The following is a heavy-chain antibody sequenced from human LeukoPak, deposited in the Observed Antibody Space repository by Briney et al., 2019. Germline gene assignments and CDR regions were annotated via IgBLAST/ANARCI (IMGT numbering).Heavy chain of an antibody. CDR3: ARAYVSSGYRAFDI. D-gene: IGHD3-22*01. V-gene: IGHV3-7*04. CDR1: GFSFSRYW. CDR2: IRQDGSDQ. J-gene: IGHJ3*02. Sequence: GGSLRLSCAVSGFSFSRYWMSWVRQARGKGLEWVASIRQDGSDQHYVDSVKGRLTISRDNAKNSLYLQVNSLRAEHTAMYHCARAYVSSGYRAFDIWGQGTMVTVSS.